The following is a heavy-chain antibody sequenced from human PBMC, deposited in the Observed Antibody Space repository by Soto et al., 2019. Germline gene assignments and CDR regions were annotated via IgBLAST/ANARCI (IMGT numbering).Heavy chain of an antibody. Sequence: QVQLVESGGGVVQPGRSLRLSCAASGFTFSSYAMHWVRQAPGKGLEWVAVISYDGSNKYYADSVKGRFTISRDNSKNTLYLQMNSLRAEDTAVYYCARQFVTGYYDGMYVWGQGTTVTVSS. CDR1: GFTFSSYA. CDR3: ARQFVTGYYDGMYV. J-gene: IGHJ6*02. CDR2: ISYDGSNK. D-gene: IGHD7-27*01. V-gene: IGHV3-30-3*01.